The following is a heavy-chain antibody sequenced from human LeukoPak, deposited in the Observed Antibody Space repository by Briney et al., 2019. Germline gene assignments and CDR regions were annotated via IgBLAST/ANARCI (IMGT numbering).Heavy chain of an antibody. CDR3: AKWGGRATDSNTWYGPLDH. CDR2: ISGSGGST. CDR1: GFTFSSYA. D-gene: IGHD6-13*01. J-gene: IGHJ4*02. V-gene: IGHV3-23*01. Sequence: GGSLRLSCAASGFTFSSYAMSWVRQAPGKGLEWVSAISGSGGSTYYAGSVKGRFTISRDNSKNTLYLLMNNLRVEDTAVYYCAKWGGRATDSNTWYGPLDHWGRGTLATVSP.